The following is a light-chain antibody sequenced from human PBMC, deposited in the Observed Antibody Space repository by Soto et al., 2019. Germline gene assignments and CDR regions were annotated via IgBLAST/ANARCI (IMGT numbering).Light chain of an antibody. Sequence: IQMTQSPSSLSASVEDRVIITCRASQSISNHLNWYQQKPGKAPMLLIFAASSLQSGVPSRFSGSRSGPDFTLTISSLQPEDFATYYCQQSYSSPPTFGQGPKVDMK. CDR1: QSISNH. J-gene: IGKJ1*01. CDR3: QQSYSSPPT. CDR2: AAS. V-gene: IGKV1-39*01.